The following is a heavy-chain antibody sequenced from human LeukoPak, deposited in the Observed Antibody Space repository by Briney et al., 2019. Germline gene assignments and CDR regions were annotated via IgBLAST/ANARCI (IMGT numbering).Heavy chain of an antibody. CDR1: GFAFSISA. D-gene: IGHD4-17*01. Sequence: GSLSLSCAASGFAFSISAINWVRQAPGKGLEWISCISCSGRTTYYGDSVRGRFTISRSNSRNTVFLQLNSLRAEDTAVYYCAKDKDPGDDLAARYDYYYFYGVDVWGQGTTVTVSS. CDR2: ISCSGRTT. V-gene: IGHV3-23*01. J-gene: IGHJ6*02. CDR3: AKDKDPGDDLAARYDYYYFYGVDV.